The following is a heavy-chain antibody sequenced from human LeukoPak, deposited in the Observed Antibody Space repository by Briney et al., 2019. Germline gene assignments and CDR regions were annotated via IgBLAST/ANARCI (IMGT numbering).Heavy chain of an antibody. V-gene: IGHV3-23*01. Sequence: GSLRLSCTASGFAFSSYAMNWVRQAPGKGLEWVSGISASGGAPYYADSVKGRFTISRDNSKNTLYLQMNSLRAEDTAVYYCAKGVSGYVDYWGQGTLVTVSS. CDR1: GFAFSSYA. CDR2: ISASGGAP. J-gene: IGHJ4*02. D-gene: IGHD3-22*01. CDR3: AKGVSGYVDY.